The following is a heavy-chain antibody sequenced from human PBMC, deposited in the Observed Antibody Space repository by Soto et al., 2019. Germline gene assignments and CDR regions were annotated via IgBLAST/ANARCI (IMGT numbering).Heavy chain of an antibody. CDR3: ATVGAGFWIFGVVQRYYGMAV. V-gene: IGHV1-24*01. CDR1: GYTPTELS. Sequence: ASVKVSCKVSGYTPTELSMHWVRQAPGKGLEWMGGFDPEDGETIYAQKFQGRVTMTEDTSTDTAYMELSSLRSEDTAVYYCATVGAGFWIFGVVQRYYGMAVWGQGTTVPVSS. J-gene: IGHJ6*02. D-gene: IGHD3-3*01. CDR2: FDPEDGET.